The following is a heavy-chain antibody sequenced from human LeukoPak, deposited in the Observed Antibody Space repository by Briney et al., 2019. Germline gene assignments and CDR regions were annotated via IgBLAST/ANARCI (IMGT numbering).Heavy chain of an antibody. CDR3: AKGESSNWYYLDY. V-gene: IGHV3-9*01. Sequence: PGRSLRLSCAASGFTFDDYAMHWVRQAPGKGLEWVSGISWNSGSIGYADSVKGRFTISRDNAKNSLYLQMNSLRAEDTALYYCAKGESSNWYYLDYWGQGTLVTVSS. CDR1: GFTFDDYA. J-gene: IGHJ4*02. D-gene: IGHD6-13*01. CDR2: ISWNSGSI.